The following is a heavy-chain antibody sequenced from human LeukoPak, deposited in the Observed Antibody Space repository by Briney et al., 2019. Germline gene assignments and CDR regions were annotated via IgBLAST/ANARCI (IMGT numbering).Heavy chain of an antibody. D-gene: IGHD3-22*01. V-gene: IGHV4-59*12. Sequence: SETLSLTCTVSGGSISSYYWSWIRQPPGKGLEWIGYIYHRGSTNYNPSLKSRVIISVDTSKNQFSLKLSSVPAADTAVYYCARVGSGYTFDYWGQGTLVTVSS. CDR2: IYHRGST. J-gene: IGHJ4*02. CDR3: ARVGSGYTFDY. CDR1: GGSISSYY.